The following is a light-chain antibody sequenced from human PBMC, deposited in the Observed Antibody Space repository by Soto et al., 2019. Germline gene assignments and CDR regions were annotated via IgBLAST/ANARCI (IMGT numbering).Light chain of an antibody. CDR1: QSVSSSA. CDR2: GAS. J-gene: IGKJ4*02. V-gene: IGKV3-20*01. Sequence: IVLTESPANLSLSPGERATLSCRASQSVSSSALAWYQQKPGQSPRLLIYGASSRATGIPDRFSGRGSGTDFTLTISRLEPEDFAVYYCQQYAGSFGGGTKVDNK. CDR3: QQYAGS.